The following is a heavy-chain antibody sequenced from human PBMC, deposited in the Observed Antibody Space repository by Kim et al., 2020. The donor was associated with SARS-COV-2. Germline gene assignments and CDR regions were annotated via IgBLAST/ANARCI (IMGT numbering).Heavy chain of an antibody. J-gene: IGHJ6*02. CDR3: ARDLDTAMVTGVDYYGMDV. Sequence: ASVKVSCKASGYTFTSYAMNWVRQAPGQGLEWMGWINTNTGNPTYAQGFTGRFVFALDTSVSTAYLQISSLKAEDTAVYYCARDLDTAMVTGVDYYGMDVWGQGTTVTVSS. D-gene: IGHD5-18*01. CDR1: GYTFTSYA. CDR2: INTNTGNP. V-gene: IGHV7-4-1*02.